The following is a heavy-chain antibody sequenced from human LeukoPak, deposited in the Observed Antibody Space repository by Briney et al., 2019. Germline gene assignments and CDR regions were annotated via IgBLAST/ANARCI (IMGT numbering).Heavy chain of an antibody. CDR2: INPNSGGT. Sequence: ASVKVSCKASGYTFTGYYMHWVRQAPGQGLEWMGWINPNSGGTNYAQKFQGRVTMTRDTSISTAYMELSRLRSDDTAVYYCARVRGSGSYYNHFYFDYWGQGTLVTVSS. D-gene: IGHD3-10*01. V-gene: IGHV1-2*02. CDR3: ARVRGSGSYYNHFYFDY. J-gene: IGHJ4*02. CDR1: GYTFTGYY.